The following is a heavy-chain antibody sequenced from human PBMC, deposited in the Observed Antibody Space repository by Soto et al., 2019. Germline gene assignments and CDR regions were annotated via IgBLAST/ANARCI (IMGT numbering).Heavy chain of an antibody. Sequence: EVQLVESGGGLVQPGGSLRLSCAASGLIFSDYHMDWVRQAPGKGLEWVGRIRRKANSYTSAYAASVKGRFTISSDDSKDSLYLQMKSLKTEDTAVYYCAMLGGWSGGSNDMDEGGQGTAVTVSS. D-gene: IGHD6-19*01. CDR1: GLIFSDYH. CDR3: AMLGGWSGGSNDMDE. J-gene: IGHJ6*02. V-gene: IGHV3-72*01. CDR2: IRRKANSYTS.